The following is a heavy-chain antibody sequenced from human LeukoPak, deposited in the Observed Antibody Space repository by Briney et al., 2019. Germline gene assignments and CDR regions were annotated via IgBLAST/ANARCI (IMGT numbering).Heavy chain of an antibody. CDR2: IYYSGST. Sequence: SETLSLTCTVSGGSISSYYWSWIRQPPGKGLEWIGYIYYSGSTNYNPSLKSRVTISVDTSKNQFSLKLSSVTAADTAVYYCARVVPMGPHYYDSSSNWFDPWGQGTLVTVSS. CDR3: ARVVPMGPHYYDSSSNWFDP. CDR1: GGSISSYY. V-gene: IGHV4-59*01. D-gene: IGHD3-22*01. J-gene: IGHJ5*02.